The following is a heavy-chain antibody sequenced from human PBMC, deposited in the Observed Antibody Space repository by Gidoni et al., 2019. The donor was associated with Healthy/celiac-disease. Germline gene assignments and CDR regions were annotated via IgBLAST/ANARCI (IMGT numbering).Heavy chain of an antibody. Sequence: EVQLVESGGGLVKPGGSLRLSCAASGFTFRNAWMSWVRQAPGKGLEWVGRIKSKTDGGTTDYAAPVKGRFTISRDDSKNTLYLQMNSLKTEDTAVYYCTTGGPTAGIAVAGPSFDYWGQGTLVTVSS. J-gene: IGHJ4*02. D-gene: IGHD6-19*01. CDR2: IKSKTDGGTT. CDR3: TTGGPTAGIAVAGPSFDY. V-gene: IGHV3-15*01. CDR1: GFTFRNAW.